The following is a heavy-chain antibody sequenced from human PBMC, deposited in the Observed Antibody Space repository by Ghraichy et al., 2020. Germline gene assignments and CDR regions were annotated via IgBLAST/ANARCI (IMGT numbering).Heavy chain of an antibody. J-gene: IGHJ3*02. D-gene: IGHD4/OR15-4a*01. CDR1: GDSISSSY. V-gene: IGHV4-4*07. CDR2: IDPRGKT. CDR3: TRDGSKGARGDAFDI. Sequence: SETLSLTCSVSGDSISSSYWSWIRQPAGKGLEWIGRIDPRGKTNNNPSLNSRVTLSLDTSKTHFYLRLNSLTAADTAVYYCTRDGSKGARGDAFDIWGQGTMVTVSS.